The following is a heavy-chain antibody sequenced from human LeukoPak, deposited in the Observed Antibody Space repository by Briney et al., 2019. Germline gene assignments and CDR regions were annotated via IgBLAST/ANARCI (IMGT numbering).Heavy chain of an antibody. CDR1: GGSFSGYY. CDR2: INHSGST. Sequence: SETLSLTCAVYGGSFSGYYWSWIRQPPGKGLEWIGEINHSGSTNYNPSLKSRVTISVDTSKNQFSLQLSSVTAADTAVYYCAREVGPRGSGSPKHYGMDVWGKGTTVTVSS. J-gene: IGHJ6*04. V-gene: IGHV4-34*01. CDR3: AREVGPRGSGSPKHYGMDV. D-gene: IGHD3-10*01.